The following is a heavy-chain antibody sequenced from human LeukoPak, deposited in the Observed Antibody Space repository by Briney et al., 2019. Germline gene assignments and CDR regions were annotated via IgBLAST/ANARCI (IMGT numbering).Heavy chain of an antibody. D-gene: IGHD5-24*01. Sequence: PGGSLRLSCAASGFTFSRYSMNWVRQAPGKGLEWVAYIDSSATGIHYADSVKGRFAISRDNAKNSLYLRMSSLRVDDTAVYFCAREIGRNGHNSFDYWGHGTLITVSS. CDR3: AREIGRNGHNSFDY. CDR2: IDSSATGI. V-gene: IGHV3-48*04. CDR1: GFTFSRYS. J-gene: IGHJ4*01.